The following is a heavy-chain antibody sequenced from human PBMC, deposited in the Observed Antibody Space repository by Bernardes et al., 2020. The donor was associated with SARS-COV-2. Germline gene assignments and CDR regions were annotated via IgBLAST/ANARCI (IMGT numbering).Heavy chain of an antibody. D-gene: IGHD1-26*01. CDR1: GGSISRSYNY. CDR2: IYYSGST. Sequence: SETLSLTCTVSGGSISRSYNYWGWIRQPPGKGLEWIGSIYYSGSTDYNPSLKSRVTISVDKSKNQFSLKLSSVTAADTAVYYCARSGTYPDAFDVWGQGTMVTVSS. J-gene: IGHJ3*01. CDR3: ARSGTYPDAFDV. V-gene: IGHV4-39*01.